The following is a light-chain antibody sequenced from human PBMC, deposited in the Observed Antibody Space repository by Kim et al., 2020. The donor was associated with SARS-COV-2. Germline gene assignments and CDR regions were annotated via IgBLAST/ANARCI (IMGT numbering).Light chain of an antibody. CDR3: TSYAGSNNLYV. J-gene: IGLJ1*01. CDR1: SSDVGGYDY. Sequence: QSALTQPPSASGSPGQSVTISCTGTSSDVGGYDYVSWYQQHPGKAPQRMISEVSKRPSGVPDRFSGSKSGNTASLTVSGLQAEDEADYYCTSYAGSNNLYVFGTGTKVTVL. V-gene: IGLV2-8*01. CDR2: EVS.